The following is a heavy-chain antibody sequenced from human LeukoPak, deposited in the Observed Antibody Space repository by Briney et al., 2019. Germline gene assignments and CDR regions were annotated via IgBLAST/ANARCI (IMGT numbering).Heavy chain of an antibody. CDR1: GFLFAGYC. V-gene: IGHV3-23*01. J-gene: IGHJ6*02. CDR3: AFSTLTTGYHGLDV. CDR2: VSGSNTGSGSDT. D-gene: IGHD4-17*01. Sequence: QAGGSLRLSCAASGFLFAGYCMTWVRQAPGKGLEWVSAVSGSNTGSGSDTYYAESVKGRFTISRDNSQNTLHLQMHSLRAEDTAIYYCAFSTLTTGYHGLDVWGPGTTVTVSS.